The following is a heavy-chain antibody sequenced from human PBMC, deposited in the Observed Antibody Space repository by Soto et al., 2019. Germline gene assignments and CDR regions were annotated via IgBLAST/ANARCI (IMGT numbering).Heavy chain of an antibody. V-gene: IGHV3-30*02. CDR3: AKDGGYSGYDYWSDGDYYGMDV. Sequence: DSVKGRFTISRDNSKNTLYVQMNRLRAEDTAVYYCAKDGGYSGYDYWSDGDYYGMDVWGQGTSVTVSS. D-gene: IGHD5-12*01. J-gene: IGHJ6*02.